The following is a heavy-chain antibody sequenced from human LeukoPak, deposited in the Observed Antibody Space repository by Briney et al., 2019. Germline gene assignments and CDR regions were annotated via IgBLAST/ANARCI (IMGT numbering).Heavy chain of an antibody. Sequence: GGSLRLSCAASGFTFSSYEMNWVRQAPGKGLEWVSYISSSGSTIYYADSVKGRFTISRDNAKNSLYLQMNSLRAEDTAVYYCVREESESYPFDSWGQGTLVIVSS. CDR3: VREESESYPFDS. CDR2: ISSSGSTI. V-gene: IGHV3-48*03. CDR1: GFTFSSYE. D-gene: IGHD1-26*01. J-gene: IGHJ4*02.